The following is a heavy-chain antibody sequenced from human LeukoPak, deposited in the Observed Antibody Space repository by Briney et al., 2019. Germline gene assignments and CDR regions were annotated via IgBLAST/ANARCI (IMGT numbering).Heavy chain of an antibody. V-gene: IGHV4-59*08. J-gene: IGHJ5*02. Sequence: SETLSLTCTVSGGSISSYYWSWIRQPPGKGLEWIGYIYYSGSTNYNPSLKSRLTISVDTSKNQFSLKLSSVTAADTAVYYCARHEYSSSFWFDPLGQGTLVTVSS. CDR2: IYYSGST. CDR1: GGSISSYY. CDR3: ARHEYSSSFWFDP. D-gene: IGHD6-6*01.